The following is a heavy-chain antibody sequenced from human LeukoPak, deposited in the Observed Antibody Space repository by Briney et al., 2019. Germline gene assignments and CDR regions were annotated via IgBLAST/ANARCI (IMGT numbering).Heavy chain of an antibody. J-gene: IGHJ6*03. V-gene: IGHV3-21*01. CDR1: GFTFSSYW. CDR2: ISSSSSYI. D-gene: IGHD3-10*01. Sequence: GGSLRLSCAASGFTFSSYWMHWVRQAPGKGLEWVSSISSSSSYIYYADSVKGRFTISRDNAKNSLYLQMNSLRAEDTAVYYCASVYGSGSYLSNYYYMDVWGKGTTVTTSS. CDR3: ASVYGSGSYLSNYYYMDV.